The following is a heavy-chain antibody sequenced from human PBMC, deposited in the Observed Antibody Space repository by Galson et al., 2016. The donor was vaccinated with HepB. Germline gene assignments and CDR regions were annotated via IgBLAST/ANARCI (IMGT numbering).Heavy chain of an antibody. D-gene: IGHD3-9*01. CDR1: GYTFTSYA. CDR2: INAGNGNT. CDR3: AGSRPRYFFSFDI. J-gene: IGHJ3*02. V-gene: IGHV1-3*01. Sequence: SVKVSCKASGYTFTSYAMHWVRQAPGQRLEWMGWINAGNGNTKYSQKFQGRVTITRDTSASTAYMELSSLRSEDTAVYSCAGSRPRYFFSFDIWGQGTMVTVSS.